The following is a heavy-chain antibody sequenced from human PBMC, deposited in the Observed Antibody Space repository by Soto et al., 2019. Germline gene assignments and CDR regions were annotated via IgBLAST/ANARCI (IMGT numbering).Heavy chain of an antibody. Sequence: SVKVSCKASGGTFSSYAISWVRQAPGQGLEWMGGIIPIFGTANYAQKFQGRVTITADESTSTAYMELSSLRSEDTAVYYCAALGRSYYDILTGFDYWGQGTLVTVSS. J-gene: IGHJ4*02. V-gene: IGHV1-69*13. CDR3: AALGRSYYDILTGFDY. CDR1: GGTFSSYA. D-gene: IGHD3-9*01. CDR2: IIPIFGTA.